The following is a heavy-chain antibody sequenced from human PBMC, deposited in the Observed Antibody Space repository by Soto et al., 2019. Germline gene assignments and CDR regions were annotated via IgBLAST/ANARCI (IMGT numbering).Heavy chain of an antibody. CDR1: GFTFSNSD. V-gene: IGHV3-13*01. Sequence: EVNLVESGGGLVRPGGSLRLSCAASGFTFSNSDMHWVRQTTGKGLEWLSGIGTVGDTYYPPSVRGRFTISRENAKNSLYLQMDGLRAEDTAVYFCARGTGAKLMYFDLWGRGTLVTVSS. D-gene: IGHD7-27*01. CDR2: IGTVGDT. CDR3: ARGTGAKLMYFDL. J-gene: IGHJ2*01.